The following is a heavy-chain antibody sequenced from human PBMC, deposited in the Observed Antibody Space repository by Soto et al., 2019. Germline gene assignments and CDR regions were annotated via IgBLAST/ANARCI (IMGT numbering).Heavy chain of an antibody. CDR2: IYYSGST. CDR3: ARHQQDSQYYYDSSGYYHVDY. Sequence: SETLSLTCTVSGGSISSSSYYWGWIRQPPGKGLEWIGSIYYSGSTYYNPSLKSRVTISVDTSKNQFSLKLSSVTAADTAVYYCARHQQDSQYYYDSSGYYHVDYWGQGTLVTVSS. D-gene: IGHD3-22*01. CDR1: GGSISSSSYY. J-gene: IGHJ4*02. V-gene: IGHV4-39*01.